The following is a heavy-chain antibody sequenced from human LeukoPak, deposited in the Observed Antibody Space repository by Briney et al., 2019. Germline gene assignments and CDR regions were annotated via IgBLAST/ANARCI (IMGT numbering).Heavy chain of an antibody. CDR1: GFTFSSYG. CDR2: IRNDGTNK. V-gene: IGHV3-30*02. J-gene: IGHJ4*02. Sequence: GGSLRLSRAASGFTFSSYGMHWVRQAPGKGLEWVSFIRNDGTNKYYVDSVKGRFTISRDDSKNTLYLQMNSLRAEDTAVYYCAKDSQLWVLEPYYFDYWGQGTLVTVSS. D-gene: IGHD5-18*01. CDR3: AKDSQLWVLEPYYFDY.